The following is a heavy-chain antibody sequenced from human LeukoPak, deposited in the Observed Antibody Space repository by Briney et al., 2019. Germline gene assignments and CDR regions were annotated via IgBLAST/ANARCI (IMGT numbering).Heavy chain of an antibody. D-gene: IGHD3-3*01. V-gene: IGHV4-34*01. CDR2: INHSGST. CDR3: ARGHYDFWSGYRSSYYYYGMDV. J-gene: IGHJ6*02. CDR1: GGSFSGYY. Sequence: SETLSLTCAVYGGSFSGYYWSWIRQPPGKGLEWIGEINHSGSTNYNPSLKSRVTISVDTSKNQFSLKLSSVTAADTAVYYCARGHYDFWSGYRSSYYYYGMDVWGQGTTVTVSS.